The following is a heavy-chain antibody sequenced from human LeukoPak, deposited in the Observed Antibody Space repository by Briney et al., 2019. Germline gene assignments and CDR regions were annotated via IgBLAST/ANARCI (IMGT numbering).Heavy chain of an antibody. CDR3: ANDPYFAQ. Sequence: GGSLRLSCAASGFTFSSYGMHWVRQAPGKGLEWVSTIRTGGGSTHYADSVKGRFTISRDNSKNMVYLQMNSLRAEDTAIYYCANDPYFAQWGQGTLVTVSS. CDR2: IRTGGGST. J-gene: IGHJ4*02. CDR1: GFTFSSYG. V-gene: IGHV3-23*01.